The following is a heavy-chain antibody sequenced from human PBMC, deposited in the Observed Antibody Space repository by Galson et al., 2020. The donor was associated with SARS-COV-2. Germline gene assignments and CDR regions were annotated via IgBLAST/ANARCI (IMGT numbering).Heavy chain of an antibody. CDR1: GYSFTNYW. V-gene: IGHV5-51*01. CDR3: ARSDTTMTAHFDY. J-gene: IGHJ4*02. D-gene: IGHD5-18*01. CDR2: IYPGDSDT. Sequence: GESLKISCKGFGYSFTNYWIGWVRPMPGKGLEWMGIIYPGDSDTRYSPSFQGQVTISVDKSISTAYLQWSTLKASDTAMYYCARSDTTMTAHFDYWGQGTLVTVSS.